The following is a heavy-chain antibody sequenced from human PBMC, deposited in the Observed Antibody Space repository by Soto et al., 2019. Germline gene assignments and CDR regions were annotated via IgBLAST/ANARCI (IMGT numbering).Heavy chain of an antibody. CDR2: ISYDGNNK. J-gene: IGHJ6*02. Sequence: QVQLVESGGGVVQPGRSLRLSCAASGFTFSRYVMHWVRKAPGKGLEGVAIISYDGNNKYYADSVKGRFTISRDNSKNTLYLQMNSRRAEDTAVYYCASAAGDGGSCYTLVGLRYGMDVWGQGTTVTVSS. V-gene: IGHV3-30-3*01. D-gene: IGHD2-15*01. CDR1: GFTFSRYV. CDR3: ASAAGDGGSCYTLVGLRYGMDV.